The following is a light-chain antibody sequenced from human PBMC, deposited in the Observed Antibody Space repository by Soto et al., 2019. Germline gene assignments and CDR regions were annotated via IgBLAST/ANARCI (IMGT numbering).Light chain of an antibody. V-gene: IGKV3-20*01. CDR3: QEDGYSPYT. J-gene: IGKJ2*01. Sequence: EMVLTQSPGTLSLSPGERATLSCSASQSVNSSYLAWYQQKPGQASRLLIYGASSRATGIPDRFSGSGSGTDFTLTISRLEPEDFAVYYCQEDGYSPYTFGQGTKLEIK. CDR2: GAS. CDR1: QSVNSSY.